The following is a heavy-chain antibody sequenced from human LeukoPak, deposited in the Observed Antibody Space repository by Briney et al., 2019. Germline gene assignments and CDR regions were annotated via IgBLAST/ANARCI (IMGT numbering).Heavy chain of an antibody. Sequence: ASVKVSCKASGYTFTSYGISWVRQAPGQGLEWMGWISAYNGNTNYAQKLQGRVTITTDESTSTAYMELSSLRSEDTAVYYCARAYNAYYYDSSGYYYDYWGQGTLVTVSS. CDR3: ARAYNAYYYDSSGYYYDY. CDR1: GYTFTSYG. D-gene: IGHD3-22*01. V-gene: IGHV1-18*01. CDR2: ISAYNGNT. J-gene: IGHJ4*02.